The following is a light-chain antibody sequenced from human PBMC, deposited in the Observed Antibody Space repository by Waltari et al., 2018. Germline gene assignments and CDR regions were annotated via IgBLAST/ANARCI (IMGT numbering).Light chain of an antibody. J-gene: IGLJ3*02. CDR3: ATWDDTLNVWM. Sequence: QSVLTQPPSASGTPGQRVTIACSGGTSNIGANTVNWYQQLPGTAPKLLIYSNNHRPPGVPDRCSGSKYGTSAPLAISGLQSEDEADYYCATWDDTLNVWMFGGGTKLTVL. CDR1: TSNIGANT. V-gene: IGLV1-44*01. CDR2: SNN.